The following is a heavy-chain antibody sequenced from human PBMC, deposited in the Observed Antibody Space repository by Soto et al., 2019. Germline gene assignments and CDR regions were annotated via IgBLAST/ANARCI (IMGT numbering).Heavy chain of an antibody. CDR3: ARDRGSGPGLNYYYGMDV. V-gene: IGHV3-30*03. J-gene: IGHJ6*02. CDR2: ISHDGSNK. D-gene: IGHD1-26*01. Sequence: QVHLVESGGGVVQPGRSLRLSCAASGFTFRSYGMHWVRQAPGKGLEWVAVISHDGSNKYYADSVKGRFTISRDNSKNTLYLQMNSLRAEDTAVFHCARDRGSGPGLNYYYGMDVWGQGTTVTVSS. CDR1: GFTFRSYG.